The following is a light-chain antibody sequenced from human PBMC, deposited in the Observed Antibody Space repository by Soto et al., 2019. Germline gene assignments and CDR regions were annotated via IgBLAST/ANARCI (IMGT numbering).Light chain of an antibody. Sequence: DIVMTQSPDSLAVSLGERATINCKSSQSVLYSSNNKNYLAWYQQKPGQPPELLIYWASTRGSGVPDRFSGSGSGTDFTLTISSLQAEDVAVYYCHQDYSYPLTFGGGAKVEIK. CDR3: HQDYSYPLT. CDR1: QSVLYSSNNKNY. CDR2: WAS. J-gene: IGKJ4*01. V-gene: IGKV4-1*01.